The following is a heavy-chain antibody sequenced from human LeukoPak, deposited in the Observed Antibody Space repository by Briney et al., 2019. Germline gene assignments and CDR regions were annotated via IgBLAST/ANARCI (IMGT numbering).Heavy chain of an antibody. V-gene: IGHV4-39*01. CDR2: IYYHGST. D-gene: IGHD3-22*01. J-gene: IGHJ4*02. CDR1: GGSISSSNYY. CDR3: ARHLFGSGYYPGY. Sequence: PSETLSLTCTVSGGSISSSNYYWGWIRRPPGKGLEWIGTIYYHGSTYYNPSLKSRVTISVDTSKNQFSLKLTSVTATDTAVYYCARHLFGSGYYPGYWGQGTLVTVSS.